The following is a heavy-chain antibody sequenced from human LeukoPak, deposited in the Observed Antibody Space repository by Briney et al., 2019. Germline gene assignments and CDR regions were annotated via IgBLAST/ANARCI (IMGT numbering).Heavy chain of an antibody. V-gene: IGHV3-23*01. J-gene: IGHJ3*02. CDR2: ISGSGGST. CDR1: GFTFSSYA. Sequence: PGGSLRLSCAASGFTFSSYAMSWVRQAPGKGLEWVSAISGSGGSTYYADSVKGRFTISRDNSKNTLYLQMNSLRAEDTAVYYCASRRYSSSWYVGAFDIWGQGTMVTVSS. D-gene: IGHD6-13*01. CDR3: ASRRYSSSWYVGAFDI.